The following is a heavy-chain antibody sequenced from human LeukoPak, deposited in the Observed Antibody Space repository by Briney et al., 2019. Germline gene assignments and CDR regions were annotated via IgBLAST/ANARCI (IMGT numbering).Heavy chain of an antibody. J-gene: IGHJ4*02. Sequence: SETLSLTCTVSGGSISSGGYYWSWIRQHPGKGLEWIGYIYYSGGTYYNPSLKSRVTISVDTSKNQFSLKLSSVTAADTAVYYCARWALIDGYYDYWGQGTLVTVSS. V-gene: IGHV4-31*03. D-gene: IGHD3-22*01. CDR1: GGSISSGGYY. CDR3: ARWALIDGYYDY. CDR2: IYYSGGT.